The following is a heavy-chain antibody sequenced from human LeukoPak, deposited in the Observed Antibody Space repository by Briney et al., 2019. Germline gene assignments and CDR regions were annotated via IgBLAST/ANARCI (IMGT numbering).Heavy chain of an antibody. V-gene: IGHV1-8*01. Sequence: GASVKVSCKASGYTFTSYDINWVRQATGQGLDCMGWMNPNSGNTGYAQKFQGRVTMTRNTSISTAYMELSSLRSEDTAVYYCARGLGAWELHTASVCWGQGTLVTVSS. CDR1: GYTFTSYD. CDR2: MNPNSGNT. CDR3: ARGLGAWELHTASVC. D-gene: IGHD1-26*01. J-gene: IGHJ4*02.